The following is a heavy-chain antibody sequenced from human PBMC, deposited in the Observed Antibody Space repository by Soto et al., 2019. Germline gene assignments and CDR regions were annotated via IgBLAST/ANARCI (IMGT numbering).Heavy chain of an antibody. CDR1: GFTFSNYW. Sequence: EVQLVESGGGLVQPGGSLRLSCTASGFTFSNYWMTWVRQAPGKGLEWVANIKQDGSEKYYVDSVKGRFTISRDNARNSLYLHMNSLRAEDTAVYYCARQRYFNGLFGWFDPWGQGTLVTFSS. V-gene: IGHV3-7*03. D-gene: IGHD3-9*01. CDR3: ARQRYFNGLFGWFDP. CDR2: IKQDGSEK. J-gene: IGHJ5*02.